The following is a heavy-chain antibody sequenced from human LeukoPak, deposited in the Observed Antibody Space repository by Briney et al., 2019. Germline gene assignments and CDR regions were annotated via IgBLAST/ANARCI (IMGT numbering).Heavy chain of an antibody. J-gene: IGHJ4*02. V-gene: IGHV3-23*01. CDR2: ISGSGGST. CDR3: ARDNYGDSEPYFDY. D-gene: IGHD4-17*01. CDR1: GFTFSSYA. Sequence: PGGSLRLSCAASGFTFSSYAMSWVRQAPGKGLEWVSAISGSGGSTYYADSVKGRFTISRDNAKNSLYLQMNSLRAEDTAVYYCARDNYGDSEPYFDYWGQGTLVTVSS.